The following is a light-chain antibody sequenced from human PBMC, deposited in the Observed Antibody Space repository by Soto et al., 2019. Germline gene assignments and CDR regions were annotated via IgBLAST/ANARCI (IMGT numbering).Light chain of an antibody. Sequence: EIFLTQSPDTLSLSPGERATLSCRASQSVTNYIAWYQQRPGQAPRLLIYDASNRATGVPARFSGSGSGTDFTLTISDLEPADFGLYYCQQYNNWPLYTFGQGTKLEIK. CDR1: QSVTNY. CDR2: DAS. CDR3: QQYNNWPLYT. J-gene: IGKJ2*01. V-gene: IGKV3-11*01.